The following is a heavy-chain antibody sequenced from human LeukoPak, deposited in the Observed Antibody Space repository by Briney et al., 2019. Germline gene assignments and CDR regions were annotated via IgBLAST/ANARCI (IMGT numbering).Heavy chain of an antibody. CDR3: AKDQGSGFFDI. Sequence: GGSLRLSCAASGFTFSNYWMHWVRQAPGKGLVWVSRINSDGINTSYADSVKGRFTISRDNAKNTLYLQMNSLRAEDTAVYNCAKDQGSGFFDIWGQGTMVTVSS. V-gene: IGHV3-74*01. CDR2: INSDGINT. CDR1: GFTFSNYW. J-gene: IGHJ3*02. D-gene: IGHD6-19*01.